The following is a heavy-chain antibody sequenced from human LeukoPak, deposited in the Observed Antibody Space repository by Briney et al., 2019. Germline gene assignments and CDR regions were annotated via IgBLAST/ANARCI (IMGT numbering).Heavy chain of an antibody. CDR1: GYTFTGYY. J-gene: IGHJ4*02. CDR2: INPNSGGT. Sequence: ASVKVSCKASGYTFTGYYMHWVRQAPGQGLEWMGWINPNSGGTNYAKKFQGRVTMTRDTSISTAYMELSRLRSDDTAVYYCAREGSSPPGFDYWGQGTLVTVSS. D-gene: IGHD6-13*01. CDR3: AREGSSPPGFDY. V-gene: IGHV1-2*02.